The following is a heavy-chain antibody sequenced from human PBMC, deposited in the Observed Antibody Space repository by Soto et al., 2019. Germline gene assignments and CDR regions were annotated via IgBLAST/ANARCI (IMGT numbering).Heavy chain of an antibody. J-gene: IGHJ6*02. Sequence: PSETLSLTXAVYGGSFSGYYWSWIRQPPGKGLEWIGEINHSGSTNYNPSLKSRLIISLDTSENHFSLKLRSVTAADTAVYYCGRDRLSGIVPVGVDVWGQGTTVTVSS. D-gene: IGHD1-20*01. CDR3: GRDRLSGIVPVGVDV. CDR1: GGSFSGYY. V-gene: IGHV4-34*09. CDR2: INHSGST.